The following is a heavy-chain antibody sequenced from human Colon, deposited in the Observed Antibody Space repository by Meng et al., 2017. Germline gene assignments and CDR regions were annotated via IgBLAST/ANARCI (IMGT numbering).Heavy chain of an antibody. J-gene: IGHJ5*01. CDR1: GFTFSDYA. D-gene: IGHD1-26*01. V-gene: IGHV3-49*04. CDR3: TGFSYVTYYRDF. Sequence: GESLKISCIASGFTFSDYATSGVRQAPGKGLEWVSFIRPKSFGSTTEYAASVKGRFTIARDDSKNIAYLQMSSLTTEGTAVYFCTGFSYVTYYRDFWGHGTLVTVAS. CDR2: IRPKSFGSTT.